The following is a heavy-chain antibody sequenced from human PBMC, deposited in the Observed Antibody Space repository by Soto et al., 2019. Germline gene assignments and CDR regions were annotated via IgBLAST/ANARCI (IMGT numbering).Heavy chain of an antibody. CDR3: ARSIRAGGAGTTAVDY. J-gene: IGHJ4*02. CDR2: IWYDGSNK. CDR1: GFTFSSYG. Sequence: GGSLRLSCAASGFTFSSYGMHWVRQAPGKGLEWVAVIWYDGSNKYYADSVKGRFTISRDNSKNTLYLQMNSLRAEDTAVYYCARSIRAGGAGTTAVDYWGQGTPVTVSS. V-gene: IGHV3-33*01. D-gene: IGHD1-7*01.